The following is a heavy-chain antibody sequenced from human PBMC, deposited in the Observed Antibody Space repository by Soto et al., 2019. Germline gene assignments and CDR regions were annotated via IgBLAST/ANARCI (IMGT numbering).Heavy chain of an antibody. Sequence: QVQLVQSGAEVKKPGSSVKVSCKASGGTFSSYAISWVRQAPGQGLEWMGGIIPIFGTANYAQKFQGRVTITADESTSTAYMELSSLRSEDTAVYYCAREGDYGDRNGGYNWFDPWGQGTLVTVSS. CDR3: AREGDYGDRNGGYNWFDP. J-gene: IGHJ5*02. D-gene: IGHD4-17*01. CDR1: GGTFSSYA. V-gene: IGHV1-69*12. CDR2: IIPIFGTA.